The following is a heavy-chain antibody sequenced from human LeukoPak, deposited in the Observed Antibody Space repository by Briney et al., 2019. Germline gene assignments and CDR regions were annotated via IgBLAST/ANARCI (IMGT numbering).Heavy chain of an antibody. D-gene: IGHD2-15*01. CDR2: IYHSGST. CDR3: ARETRSYCSGGTCYNWFDP. J-gene: IGHJ5*02. CDR1: GYSISSGYY. V-gene: IGHV4-38-2*02. Sequence: SETLSLTCAVSGYSISSGYYWGWIRQPPGKGLEWIGTIYHSGSTYYNPSLKSRVTISVDTSKNQFSLKLNSVTAADTAVYYCARETRSYCSGGTCYNWFDPWGQGTLVTVSS.